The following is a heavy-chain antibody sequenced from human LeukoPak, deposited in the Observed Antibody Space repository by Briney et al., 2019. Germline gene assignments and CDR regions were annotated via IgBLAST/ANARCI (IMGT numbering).Heavy chain of an antibody. J-gene: IGHJ1*01. CDR3: ASSSWAEYFQH. Sequence: PSETLSLTCTVSGGSISSGSYYWSWIRQPAGKGLEWIGRIYTSGSTNYNPSLKSRVTISVDTSKNQFSLKLSSVTAADTAVYYCASSSWAEYFQHWSQGTLVTVSS. V-gene: IGHV4-61*02. D-gene: IGHD6-13*01. CDR2: IYTSGST. CDR1: GGSISSGSYY.